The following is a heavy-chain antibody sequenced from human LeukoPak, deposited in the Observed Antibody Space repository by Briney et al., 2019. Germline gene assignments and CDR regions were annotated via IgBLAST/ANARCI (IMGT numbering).Heavy chain of an antibody. CDR3: ARASSGSIDY. V-gene: IGHV1-8*01. CDR2: MNPNSGNT. CDR1: GYTFASYD. J-gene: IGHJ4*02. Sequence: ASVKVSCKASGYTFASYDINWVRQATGQGLEWMGWMNPNSGNTGYARKFQGRVTMTRNTSISTAYMELSSLRSEDTAVYYCARASSGSIDYWGQGTLVTVSS. D-gene: IGHD2-15*01.